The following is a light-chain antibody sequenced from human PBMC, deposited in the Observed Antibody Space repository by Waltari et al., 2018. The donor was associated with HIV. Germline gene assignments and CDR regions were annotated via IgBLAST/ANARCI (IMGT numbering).Light chain of an antibody. CDR3: SSNTTDNTWV. V-gene: IGLV2-14*01. Sequence: QSVLTQPASVSGSPGQPLSIPCTGASSDINYFNSVSWYQQHTGKAPKLIIFEVTNRPSGVSSRLSGSKSGNTAFLTISGLQADDEANYYCSSNTTDNTWVFGGGTKVTVL. J-gene: IGLJ3*02. CDR1: SSDINYFNS. CDR2: EVT.